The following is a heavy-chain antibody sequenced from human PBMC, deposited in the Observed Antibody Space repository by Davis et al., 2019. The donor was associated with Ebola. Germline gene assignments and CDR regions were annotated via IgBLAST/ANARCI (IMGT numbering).Heavy chain of an antibody. CDR3: AREPYGDYVYGMDV. J-gene: IGHJ6*02. CDR2: ISADNGKI. Sequence: AASVKVSCKASGYTFTTFDISWVRQAPGQGLEWMGWISADNGKIKYAQKVQGRATMTTDTSASTAYMELSSLRSEDTAVYYCAREPYGDYVYGMDVWGQGTTVNVSS. D-gene: IGHD4-17*01. CDR1: GYTFTTFD. V-gene: IGHV1-18*01.